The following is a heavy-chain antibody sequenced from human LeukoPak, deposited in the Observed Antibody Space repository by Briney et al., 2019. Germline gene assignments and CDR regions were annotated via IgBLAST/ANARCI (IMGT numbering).Heavy chain of an antibody. CDR2: ISSSSSYI. V-gene: IGHV3-21*01. D-gene: IGHD6-19*01. Sequence: GGSLRLSCVASGFAFSGYTMNWVRQAPGKGLEWVSSISSSSSYIYYADSVKGRFTISRDNAKNSLYMQMNSLRAGDTAVYYCARGLNGQWLVDGFDIWGQGTMVTVSS. J-gene: IGHJ3*02. CDR1: GFAFSGYT. CDR3: ARGLNGQWLVDGFDI.